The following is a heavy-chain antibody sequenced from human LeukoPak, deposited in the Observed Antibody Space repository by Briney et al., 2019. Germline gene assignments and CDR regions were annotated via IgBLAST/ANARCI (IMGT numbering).Heavy chain of an antibody. D-gene: IGHD1-26*01. J-gene: IGHJ3*02. CDR1: GYTFTSYY. CDR2: INPSGGST. Sequence: GASVKVSCKASGYTFTSYYMHWVRQAPGQGLEWMGIINPSGGSTSYAQKFQGRVTMTRATSTSTVYMELSSLRSEDTAVYYCARDPLLRRDAFDIWGQGTMVTVSS. V-gene: IGHV1-46*01. CDR3: ARDPLLRRDAFDI.